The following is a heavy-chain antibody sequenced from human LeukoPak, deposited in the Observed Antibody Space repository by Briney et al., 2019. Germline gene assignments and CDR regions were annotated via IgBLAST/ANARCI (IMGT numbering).Heavy chain of an antibody. CDR3: AKDYSGLLLDYYGMDV. Sequence: GGSLRLSCAASGFNFSNYAMTWVRQAPGKGLEWVSTVNSNDRPYYADSVKGRFTISRDNSKNTLYLQMNTLRAEDTAVYYCAKDYSGLLLDYYGMDVWGQGTTVTVSS. CDR2: VNSNDRP. D-gene: IGHD2-21*02. V-gene: IGHV3-23*01. CDR1: GFNFSNYA. J-gene: IGHJ6*02.